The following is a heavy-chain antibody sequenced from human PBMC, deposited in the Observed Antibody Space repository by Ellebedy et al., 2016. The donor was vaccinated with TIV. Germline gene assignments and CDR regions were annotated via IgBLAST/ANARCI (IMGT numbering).Heavy chain of an antibody. CDR1: GYSIRSGYY. J-gene: IGHJ6*02. D-gene: IGHD3/OR15-3a*01. V-gene: IGHV4-38-2*02. Sequence: SETLSLTXSVSGYSIRSGYYWGWIRQPPGKGLEWIGNIYHSGSTYYNPSLRSRVTLSLDTSKTHLSLRLTSVTAADTAVYYCARTDLRYGMDVWGQGTTVTVS. CDR2: IYHSGST. CDR3: ARTDLRYGMDV.